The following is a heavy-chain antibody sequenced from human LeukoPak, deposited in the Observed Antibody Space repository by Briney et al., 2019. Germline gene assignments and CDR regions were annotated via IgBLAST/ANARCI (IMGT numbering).Heavy chain of an antibody. D-gene: IGHD5-24*01. CDR2: ISDSGRRT. CDR1: GFNFANYG. J-gene: IGHJ4*02. V-gene: IGHV3-23*01. Sequence: GGSLRLSCAASGFNFANYGMSWLRQAPGKGLEWVSTISDSGRRTYYADSVKGRFTISRDNFKNSLYLQMTNLRAEDTALYYCAAVRGRKEMGDYWGQGTLVTVSS. CDR3: AAVRGRKEMGDY.